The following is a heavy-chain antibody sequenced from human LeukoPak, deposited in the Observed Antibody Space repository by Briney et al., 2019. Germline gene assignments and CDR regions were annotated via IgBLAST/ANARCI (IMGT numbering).Heavy chain of an antibody. CDR3: ARVSREDIVVVSATLYYFDY. V-gene: IGHV3-21*01. J-gene: IGHJ4*02. CDR2: ISSSSSYI. CDR1: GFTLSSYS. D-gene: IGHD2-21*01. Sequence: GGSLRLSCAASGFTLSSYSMNWVRQAPGKGLEWVSSISSSSSYIYYADSVKGRFTISRDNAENSLYPQMNSLRAEDTAVYYCARVSREDIVVVSATLYYFDYWGQGTLVTVSS.